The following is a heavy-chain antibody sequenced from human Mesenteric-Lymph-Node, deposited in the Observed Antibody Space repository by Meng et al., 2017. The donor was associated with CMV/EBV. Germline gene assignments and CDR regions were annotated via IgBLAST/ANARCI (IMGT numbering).Heavy chain of an antibody. CDR1: GGSISSSYYY. J-gene: IGHJ3*02. CDR3: ARGWGLGYCSSTSCSDLAFDI. V-gene: IGHV4-61*05. Sequence: GSLRLSCTVSGGSISSSYYYWGWIRQPPGKGLEWIGYIYYSGSTNYNPSLKSRVTISVDTSKNQFSLKLSSVTAADTAVYYCARGWGLGYCSSTSCSDLAFDIWGQGTMVTVSS. CDR2: IYYSGST. D-gene: IGHD2-2*01.